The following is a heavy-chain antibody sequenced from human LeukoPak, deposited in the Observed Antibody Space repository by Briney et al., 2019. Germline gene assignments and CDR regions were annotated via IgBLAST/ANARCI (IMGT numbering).Heavy chain of an antibody. Sequence: GGSLRLSCAASGFTFSSYAMHWVRQAPGKGLEWVAFIRYDGSNKYYADSVKGRFTISRDNSKNTLYLQMNSLRAEDTAVYYCARGGDIVATILPSYFDYWGQGTLVTVSS. V-gene: IGHV3-30*02. CDR2: IRYDGSNK. J-gene: IGHJ4*02. D-gene: IGHD5-12*01. CDR3: ARGGDIVATILPSYFDY. CDR1: GFTFSSYA.